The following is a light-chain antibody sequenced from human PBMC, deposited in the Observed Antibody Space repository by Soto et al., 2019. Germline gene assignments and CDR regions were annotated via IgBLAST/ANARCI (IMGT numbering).Light chain of an antibody. CDR1: SSNIGANYD. Sequence: QSVLTQPPSVSGAPGQRVTISCTGSSSNIGANYDVHWYQHLPGTAPRLLISGDSNRPSGVPDRFSGSKSGTSASLGTTGLQAEDEADYYCQSYDSSLRGWVFGGGTQLTVL. J-gene: IGLJ3*02. CDR2: GDS. CDR3: QSYDSSLRGWV. V-gene: IGLV1-40*01.